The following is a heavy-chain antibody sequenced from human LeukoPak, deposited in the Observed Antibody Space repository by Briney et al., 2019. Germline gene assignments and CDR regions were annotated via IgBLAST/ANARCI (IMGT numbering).Heavy chain of an antibody. CDR2: INHSGST. CDR3: ARGVYGDTPDAFAI. D-gene: IGHD4-17*01. J-gene: IGHJ3*02. V-gene: IGHV4-34*01. Sequence: PSETLSLTCAVYGGSFSGYYWSWIRQPPGRGLEWIGEINHSGSTNYNPSLKSRVTISVDTSKNQFSLKLSSVTAADTAVYYCARGVYGDTPDAFAIWGQGTMVTVSS. CDR1: GGSFSGYY.